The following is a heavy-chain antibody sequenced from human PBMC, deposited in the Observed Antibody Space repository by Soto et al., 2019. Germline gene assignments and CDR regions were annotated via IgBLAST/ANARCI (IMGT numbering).Heavy chain of an antibody. CDR1: GFTISSYA. CDR3: ASWGGELLTWDAFDI. V-gene: IGHV3-23*01. D-gene: IGHD1-26*01. Sequence: GRPMRLSSAASGFTISSYAMSWVSKNKGKGLEWVSAISGSGGSTYYADSVKGRFTISRDNSKNTLYLQMNSLRAEDTAVYYCASWGGELLTWDAFDIWGQGAMVTVSS. J-gene: IGHJ3*02. CDR2: ISGSGGST.